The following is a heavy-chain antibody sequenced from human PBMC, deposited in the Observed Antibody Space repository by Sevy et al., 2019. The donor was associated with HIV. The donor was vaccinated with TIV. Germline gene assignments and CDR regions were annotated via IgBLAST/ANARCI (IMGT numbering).Heavy chain of an antibody. V-gene: IGHV3-33*01. Sequence: GGSLRLSCAASGFTFSSYGMHWVRQAPGKGLEWVAVIWYDGSNKYYADSVKGRFTISRDNSKNTLYLQMNSLRAEDTAVYYCARGELNYDFWSGSRGPFDYWGQGTLVTVS. D-gene: IGHD3-3*01. CDR1: GFTFSSYG. CDR3: ARGELNYDFWSGSRGPFDY. CDR2: IWYDGSNK. J-gene: IGHJ4*02.